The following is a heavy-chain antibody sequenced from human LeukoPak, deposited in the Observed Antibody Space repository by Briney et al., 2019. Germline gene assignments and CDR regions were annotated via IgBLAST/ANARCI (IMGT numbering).Heavy chain of an antibody. CDR3: ARQNRVYYYYYYMDV. V-gene: IGHV4-4*09. J-gene: IGHJ6*03. Sequence: NPSETLSLTCTVSGGSISSYYWSWIRPPPGKGLEWIGYIYTSGSTNYKPSLKSRVTISVDTSKNQFSLKLSSVTAADTVVYYCARQNRVYYYYYYMDVWGKGTTVTVSS. D-gene: IGHD1/OR15-1a*01. CDR1: GGSISSYY. CDR2: IYTSGST.